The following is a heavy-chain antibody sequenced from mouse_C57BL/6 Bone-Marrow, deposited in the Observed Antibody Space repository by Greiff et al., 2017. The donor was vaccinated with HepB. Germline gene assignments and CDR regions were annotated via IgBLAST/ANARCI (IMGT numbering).Heavy chain of an antibody. CDR2: IYPRDGNT. CDR1: GYTFTSYD. CDR3: ASLLGFAY. V-gene: IGHV1-85*01. J-gene: IGHJ3*01. Sequence: QVQLKQSGPELVKPGASVKLSCKASGYTFTSYDINWVKQRPGQGLEWIGWIYPRDGNTKYNEKFKGKATLTVDTSSSTAYMELHSLTSEDSAVYFCASLLGFAYWGQGTLVTVSA.